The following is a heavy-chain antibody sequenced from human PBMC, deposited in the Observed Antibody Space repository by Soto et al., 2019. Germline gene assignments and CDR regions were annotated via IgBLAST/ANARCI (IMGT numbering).Heavy chain of an antibody. D-gene: IGHD3-3*01. CDR2: IYYSGST. Sequence: SETLSLTCTVSGGSVSSGSYYWSWIRQPPGKGLEWIGYIYYSGSTNYNPSLKSRITMSADTSRNQFSLKLNSVTAADTAVYYCARGGQDFWSGPFDYWGQGALVTVSS. J-gene: IGHJ4*02. CDR1: GGSVSSGSYY. CDR3: ARGGQDFWSGPFDY. V-gene: IGHV4-61*01.